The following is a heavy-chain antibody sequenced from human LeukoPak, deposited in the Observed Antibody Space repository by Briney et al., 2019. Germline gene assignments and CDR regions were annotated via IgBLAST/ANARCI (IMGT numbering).Heavy chain of an antibody. V-gene: IGHV3-21*01. J-gene: IGHJ4*02. CDR1: GFTFSNYY. CDR3: ARALRPTKPAAALRD. CDR2: ITSDGSYK. Sequence: PGGSLRLSCAASGFTFSNYYMNWVRQAPGKRLEWVSSITSDGSYKYYVASVRGRFTISRDNDKNSLFLQVDMLRAEDTAVYYCARALRPTKPAAALRDWGQGTLVTVSS. D-gene: IGHD2-2*01.